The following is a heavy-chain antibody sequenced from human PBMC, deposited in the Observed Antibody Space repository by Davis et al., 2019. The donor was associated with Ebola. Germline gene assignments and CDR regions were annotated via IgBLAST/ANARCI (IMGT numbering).Heavy chain of an antibody. CDR3: AREPSYYGSGSYYSDAFDI. J-gene: IGHJ3*02. CDR2: IYTSGST. D-gene: IGHD3-10*01. CDR1: GGSISSYY. V-gene: IGHV4-4*07. Sequence: PSETLSLTCTVSGGSISSYYWSWIRQPAGKGLEWIGRIYTSGSTNYNPSLKSRVTMSVDTSKNQFSLKLSSVTAADTAVYYCAREPSYYGSGSYYSDAFDIWGQGTMVTVSS.